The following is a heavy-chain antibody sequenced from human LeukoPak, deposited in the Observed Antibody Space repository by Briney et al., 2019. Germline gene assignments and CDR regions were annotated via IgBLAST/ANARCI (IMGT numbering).Heavy chain of an antibody. CDR1: GFTFSSYA. CDR2: ISSNGGST. V-gene: IGHV3-64D*06. Sequence: GGSLRLSCSASGFTFSSYAMHWVRQAPGKGLEYVSAISSNGGSTYYADSVKGRFTISRDNSKNTLYLQMSSLRAEDTAVYYCVKEREYGDYEGWFDPWGQGTLVTVPS. J-gene: IGHJ5*02. CDR3: VKEREYGDYEGWFDP. D-gene: IGHD4-17*01.